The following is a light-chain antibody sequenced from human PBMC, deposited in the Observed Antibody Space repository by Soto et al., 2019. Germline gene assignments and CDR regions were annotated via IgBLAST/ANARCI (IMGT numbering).Light chain of an antibody. J-gene: IGLJ1*01. CDR2: SNN. V-gene: IGLV1-44*01. CDR1: SSNIGTYT. Sequence: QSVLTQPPSASGSPGQRVTISCSGGSSNIGTYTVKWFQQLPGTAPKLLIYSNNQRRSGVPDRCSGSTSGASASLAITGRQYDDEADDYCASWDDSLSGHVFGTGTKLTVL. CDR3: ASWDDSLSGHV.